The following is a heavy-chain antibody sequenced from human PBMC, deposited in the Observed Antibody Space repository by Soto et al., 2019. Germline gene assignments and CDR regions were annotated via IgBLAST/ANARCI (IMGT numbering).Heavy chain of an antibody. Sequence: QVQLVESGGGVVQPGRSLRLSCAASGFTFSSYAMHWVRQAPGKGLEWVAVISYDGSNKYYADSVKGRFTISRDNSKNTLYLQMNSLRAEDTAVYYCARDVTYDSSGYYGGGYYYYYGMDVWGQGTTVTVSS. D-gene: IGHD3-22*01. CDR1: GFTFSSYA. V-gene: IGHV3-30-3*01. CDR2: ISYDGSNK. J-gene: IGHJ6*02. CDR3: ARDVTYDSSGYYGGGYYYYYGMDV.